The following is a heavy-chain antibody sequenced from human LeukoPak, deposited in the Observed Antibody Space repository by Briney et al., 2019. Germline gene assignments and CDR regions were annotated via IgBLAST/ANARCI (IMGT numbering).Heavy chain of an antibody. CDR1: GGSISSYY. CDR2: INHSGST. CDR3: ATELYYYDSSGTITYY. D-gene: IGHD3-22*01. J-gene: IGHJ4*02. V-gene: IGHV4-34*01. Sequence: SETLSLTCTVSGGSISSYYWSWIRQPPGKGLEWIGEINHSGSTNYNPSLKSRVTISVDTSKNQFSLKLSSVTAADTAVYYCATELYYYDSSGTITYYWGQGTLVTVSS.